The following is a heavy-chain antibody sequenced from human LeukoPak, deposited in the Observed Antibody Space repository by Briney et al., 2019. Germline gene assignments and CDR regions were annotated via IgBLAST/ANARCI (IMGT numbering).Heavy chain of an antibody. CDR1: GFTFSSYG. CDR2: IRYDGSNK. D-gene: IGHD4-17*01. V-gene: IGHV3-30*02. Sequence: PGGSLRLSCAASGFTFSSYGMHWVRQAPGKGLEWVAFIRYDGSNKYYADSVKGRFTISRDNSKNTLYLQMNSLRAEDTAVYYCAKGGQGNGDYYYYYYYYMDVWGKGTTVTISS. J-gene: IGHJ6*03. CDR3: AKGGQGNGDYYYYYYYYMDV.